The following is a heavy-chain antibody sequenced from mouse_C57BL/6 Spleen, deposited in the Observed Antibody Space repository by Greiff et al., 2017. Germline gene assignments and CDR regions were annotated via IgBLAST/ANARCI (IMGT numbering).Heavy chain of an antibody. V-gene: IGHV1-59*01. Sequence: QVQLKQPGAELVRPGTSVKLSCKASGYTFTSYWMHWVKQRPGQGLEWIGVIDPSDSYTNYNQKFKGKATLTVDTSSSTAYMQLSSLTSEDSAVYYCARSAWDRTPHYYAMDYWGQGTSVTVSS. D-gene: IGHD3-3*01. CDR1: GYTFTSYW. CDR2: IDPSDSYT. CDR3: ARSAWDRTPHYYAMDY. J-gene: IGHJ4*01.